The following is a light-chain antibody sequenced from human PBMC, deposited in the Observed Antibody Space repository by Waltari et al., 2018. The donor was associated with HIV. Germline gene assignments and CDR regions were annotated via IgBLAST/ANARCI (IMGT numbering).Light chain of an antibody. CDR1: QSISSY. CDR3: QQSYSTLWT. Sequence: DIQMTQSPSSLSASVGDRVTITCRASQSISSYLNWYQQKPGKAPKLLIYGASSLQSGVPSRFSGSGSGTDFTLTISSLQPEDFATYYCQQSYSTLWTFGQGTKVKSN. J-gene: IGKJ1*01. V-gene: IGKV1-39*01. CDR2: GAS.